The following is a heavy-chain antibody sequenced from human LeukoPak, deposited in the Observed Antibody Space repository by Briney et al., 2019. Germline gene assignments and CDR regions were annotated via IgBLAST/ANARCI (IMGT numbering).Heavy chain of an antibody. D-gene: IGHD1-26*01. Sequence: GGSLRLSCAASGFTFSSYSMNWVRQAPGKGLEWVSSISSSSSYIYYEDSVKGRFTISRGNAKNSLYLQMNSLRAEDTAVYYCARDLALHSGRDAGAFDIWGQGTMVTVSS. CDR3: ARDLALHSGRDAGAFDI. J-gene: IGHJ3*02. CDR2: ISSSSSYI. CDR1: GFTFSSYS. V-gene: IGHV3-21*01.